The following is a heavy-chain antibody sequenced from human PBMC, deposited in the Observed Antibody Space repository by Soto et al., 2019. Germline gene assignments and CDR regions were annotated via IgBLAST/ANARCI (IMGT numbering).Heavy chain of an antibody. CDR3: ASWSRNDYGDYPDIFDY. Sequence: GASVKVSCKASGYTFTSYGISWVRQAPGQGLEWMGRISAYNGNANYAQKLQGRVTMTTDTSTSTAYMELRSLRSDDTAVYYCASWSRNDYGDYPDIFDYWGQGTLVTVSS. V-gene: IGHV1-18*01. D-gene: IGHD4-17*01. CDR2: ISAYNGNA. J-gene: IGHJ4*02. CDR1: GYTFTSYG.